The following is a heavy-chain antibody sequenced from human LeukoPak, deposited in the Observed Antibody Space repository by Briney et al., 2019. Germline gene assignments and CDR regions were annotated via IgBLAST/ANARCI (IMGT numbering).Heavy chain of an antibody. CDR3: ARDGGVRIPWSSWFDP. J-gene: IGHJ5*02. CDR2: INPNSGGT. CDR1: GYTFTRYY. D-gene: IGHD2-8*02. Sequence: ASVTVSCTASGYTFTRYYMHWVRQAPGHGREWMGWINPNSGGTNYAQKFQARVTITSDTSISTAYMELSRLRSDDTAVYYCARDGGVRIPWSSWFDPWGQGTLVTVSS. V-gene: IGHV1-2*02.